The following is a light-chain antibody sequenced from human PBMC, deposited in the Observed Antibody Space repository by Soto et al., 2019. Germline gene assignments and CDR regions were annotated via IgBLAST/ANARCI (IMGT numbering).Light chain of an antibody. J-gene: IGLJ1*01. Sequence: SALTQPASVSGSPGQSIAISCTGTTSDVGAYNYVSWYQQHPGKAPKLMIYQVSNRPSGVSNRFSGSKSGNTASLTISGLQAEYEADYYCSSYTTSTTYVFGTGTKLTVL. V-gene: IGLV2-14*01. CDR1: TSDVGAYNY. CDR3: SSYTTSTTYV. CDR2: QVS.